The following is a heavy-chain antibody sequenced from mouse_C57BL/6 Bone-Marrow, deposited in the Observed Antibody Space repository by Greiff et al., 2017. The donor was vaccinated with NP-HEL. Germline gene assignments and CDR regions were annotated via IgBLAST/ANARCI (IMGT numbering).Heavy chain of an antibody. D-gene: IGHD2-4*01. CDR2: ISSGGSYT. J-gene: IGHJ3*01. V-gene: IGHV5-6*01. Sequence: EVQGVESGGDLVKPGGSLKLSCAASGFTFSSYGMSWVRQTPDKRLEWVATISSGGSYTYYPDSVKGRFTISRDNDKNTLYLQMSSLKSEDTAMYYCASPYEYDVAWFAYWGQGTRVTVSA. CDR3: ASPYEYDVAWFAY. CDR1: GFTFSSYG.